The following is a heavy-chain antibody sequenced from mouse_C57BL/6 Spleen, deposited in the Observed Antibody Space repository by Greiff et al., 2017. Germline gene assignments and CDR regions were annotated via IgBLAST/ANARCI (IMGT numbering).Heavy chain of an antibody. Sequence: QVQLQQSGPELVKPGASVKISCKASGYAFSSSWLNWVKQRPGKGLEWIGRISPGDGDTNDNGRFKGKATLPDDKSSRTAYMQLSSLTSEDSAVYVCARDGNPAWFAYWGQGTLVTVSA. D-gene: IGHD2-1*01. CDR1: GYAFSSSW. CDR2: ISPGDGDT. V-gene: IGHV1-82*01. CDR3: ARDGNPAWFAY. J-gene: IGHJ3*01.